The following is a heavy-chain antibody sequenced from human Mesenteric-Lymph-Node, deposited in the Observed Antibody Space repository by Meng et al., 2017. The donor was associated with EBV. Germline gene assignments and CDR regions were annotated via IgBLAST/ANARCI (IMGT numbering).Heavy chain of an antibody. CDR3: SRDLVGADDD. CDR2: TSEDGEIT. V-gene: IGHV3-74*01. CDR1: GFTFSRYS. Sequence: GGALVPPGLSRSVSGAASGFTFSRYSRHRVRQGPGKGLVWDSRTSEDGEITTYADAVKGLFTISSDNTKNTLYLQMNSLGADDSGVYFCSRDLVGADDDWGQGTLVTVSS. J-gene: IGHJ4*02.